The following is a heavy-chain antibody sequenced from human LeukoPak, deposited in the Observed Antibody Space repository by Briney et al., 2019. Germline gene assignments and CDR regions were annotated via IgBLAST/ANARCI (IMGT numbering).Heavy chain of an antibody. CDR2: ISGSGGST. Sequence: GGSLRLSCAASGFTFSSYAMSWVRQAPGKGLEWVSAISGSGGSTYYADSVKGRFTISRDNSKNTLYLQMNSLRAEDTAVYYCATAVRYNWNDPYYFDYWGQGTLVTVSS. CDR3: ATAVRYNWNDPYYFDY. D-gene: IGHD1-1*01. CDR1: GFTFSSYA. V-gene: IGHV3-23*01. J-gene: IGHJ4*02.